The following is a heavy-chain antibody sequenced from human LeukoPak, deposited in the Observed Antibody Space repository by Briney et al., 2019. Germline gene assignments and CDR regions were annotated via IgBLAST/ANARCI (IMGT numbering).Heavy chain of an antibody. CDR3: ASPLRQWPNLKPVDAFDI. D-gene: IGHD6-19*01. CDR2: IYYSGST. Sequence: SETLSLTCTVSGGSISSSSYYWGWIRQPPGTGLEWIGSIYYSGSTYYNPSLKSRVTISVDTSKNQFSLKLSSVTAADTAVYYCASPLRQWPNLKPVDAFDIWGQGTMVTVSS. J-gene: IGHJ3*02. CDR1: GGSISSSSYY. V-gene: IGHV4-39*07.